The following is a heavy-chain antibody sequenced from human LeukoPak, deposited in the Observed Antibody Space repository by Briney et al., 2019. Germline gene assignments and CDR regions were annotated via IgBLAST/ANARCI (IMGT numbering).Heavy chain of an antibody. CDR1: GVNFSTYA. CDR3: ARDPMYNGGNSGAFDF. Sequence: GGSLRLSCVASGVNFSTYAMKWVRQAPGKGLEWISYISGNGATYYADSVKGRFTISRDNAQNSLWLQMSSLRAEDTAVYYCARDPMYNGGNSGAFDFWGQGTLVTVSP. D-gene: IGHD4-23*01. J-gene: IGHJ3*01. V-gene: IGHV3-69-1*02. CDR2: ISGNGAT.